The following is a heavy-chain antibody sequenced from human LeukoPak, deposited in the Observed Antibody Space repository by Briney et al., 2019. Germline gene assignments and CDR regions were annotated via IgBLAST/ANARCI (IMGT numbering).Heavy chain of an antibody. CDR1: GFTFSSYG. D-gene: IGHD6-6*01. V-gene: IGHV3-30*18. Sequence: GGSLRLSCAASGFTFSSYGMRWVRQAPGKGLEWVAVISYDGSNKYYADSVKGRFTISRDKSKNTSYLQMNRLRAEDTAVYYGAKVVGEYSSPPYFDYCGQGTLVTVSS. J-gene: IGHJ4*02. CDR2: ISYDGSNK. CDR3: AKVVGEYSSPPYFDY.